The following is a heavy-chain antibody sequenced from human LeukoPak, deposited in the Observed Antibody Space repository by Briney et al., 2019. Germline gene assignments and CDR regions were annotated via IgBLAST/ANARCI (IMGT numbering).Heavy chain of an antibody. CDR3: AIPGDYYDSSGYRY. D-gene: IGHD3-22*01. Sequence: GGSLRLSCAASGFTFSDYYMSWIRQAPGKGLEWVSAISGSGGSTYYADSVKGRFTISRDNSKNTLYLQMNSLRAEDTAVYYCAIPGDYYDSSGYRYWGQGTLVTVSS. J-gene: IGHJ4*02. V-gene: IGHV3-23*01. CDR1: GFTFSDYY. CDR2: ISGSGGST.